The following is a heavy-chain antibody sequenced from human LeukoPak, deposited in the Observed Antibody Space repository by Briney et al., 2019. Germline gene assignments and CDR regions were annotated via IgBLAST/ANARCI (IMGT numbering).Heavy chain of an antibody. CDR3: ARGPRHIRDSTTSYGMDV. Sequence: GASVKVSCKASGYTFTSYDINWVRQATGQGLEWMGWMNPNSGNTGYAQKFQGRVTMTRNTSISTACMELSSLRSEDTAVYYCARGPRHIRDSTTSYGMDVWGQGTTVTVSS. CDR2: MNPNSGNT. CDR1: GYTFTSYD. J-gene: IGHJ6*02. V-gene: IGHV1-8*01. D-gene: IGHD2/OR15-2a*01.